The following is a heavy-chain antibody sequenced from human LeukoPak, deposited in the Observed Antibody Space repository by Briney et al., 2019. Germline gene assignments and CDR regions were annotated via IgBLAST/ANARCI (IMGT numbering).Heavy chain of an antibody. D-gene: IGHD5-18*01. Sequence: SGGSLRLSCAASGFTFSSYEMSWVRQAPGKGLEWVANIKQDGSEKYYVDSVKGRFTISRDNANNSLYLQMNSLRAGDTAVYYCATELWLSYWGQGTLVTVSS. J-gene: IGHJ4*02. V-gene: IGHV3-7*01. CDR1: GFTFSSYE. CDR3: ATELWLSY. CDR2: IKQDGSEK.